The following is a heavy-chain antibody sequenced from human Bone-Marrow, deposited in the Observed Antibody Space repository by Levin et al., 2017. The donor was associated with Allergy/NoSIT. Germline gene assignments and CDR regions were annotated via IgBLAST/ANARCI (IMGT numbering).Heavy chain of an antibody. V-gene: IGHV5-51*01. CDR2: IYPSDSDT. J-gene: IGHJ3*01. Sequence: GESLKISCKGSGYIFSSYWIGWVRQMPGKGLEWLGIIYPSDSDTRYSPSFQGQVTFSSDTSISTAYLQWGSLQASDTAIYYCARQKYCTGETCFTFFDAFDLWGQGTKVTVSS. CDR3: ARQKYCTGETCFTFFDAFDL. D-gene: IGHD2-8*02. CDR1: GYIFSSYW.